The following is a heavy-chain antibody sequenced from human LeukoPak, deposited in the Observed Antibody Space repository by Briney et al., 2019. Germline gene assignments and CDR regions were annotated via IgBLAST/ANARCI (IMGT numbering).Heavy chain of an antibody. CDR3: AREGSAFRLQGQWELPYYHTFLYDY. D-gene: IGHD1-26*01. V-gene: IGHV4-39*06. Sequence: SETLSLTCTVSGGSISTSNYYWGWIRQPPGTGLEWIGNIFYSGSTYYSPSLRSRVTISVDTSKNQFTLKLSSVTAADTAVYYCAREGSAFRLQGQWELPYYHTFLYDYWGQGTLVTVSS. CDR1: GGSISTSNYY. J-gene: IGHJ4*02. CDR2: IFYSGST.